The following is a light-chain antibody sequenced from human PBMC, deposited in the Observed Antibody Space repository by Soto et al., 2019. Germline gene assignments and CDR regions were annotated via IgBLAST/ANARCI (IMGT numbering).Light chain of an antibody. CDR1: QSVSSN. Sequence: EIVMTQSPATLSVSPGERAILSCRASQSVSSNLAWYQQKPGQAPRLLIYGASTRATGIPARFSGSGSGTEFTLTISSLQSEDFAVYYCQQYNNWPPDTFGPGTKVDIK. CDR3: QQYNNWPPDT. V-gene: IGKV3-15*01. J-gene: IGKJ3*01. CDR2: GAS.